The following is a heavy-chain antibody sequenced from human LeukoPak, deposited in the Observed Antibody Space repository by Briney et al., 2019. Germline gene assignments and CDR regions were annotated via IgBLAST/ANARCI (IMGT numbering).Heavy chain of an antibody. D-gene: IGHD3-3*01. CDR3: ARAQPVLRFLEWPEAAFDI. J-gene: IGHJ3*02. CDR1: GGTFSSYA. CDR2: IIPIFGTA. Sequence: SVKVSCKASGGTFSSYAISWVRQAPGQGLEWMGGIIPIFGTANYAQKFQGSVTITADESTSTAYMELSSLRSEDTAVYYCARAQPVLRFLEWPEAAFDIWGQGTMVTVSS. V-gene: IGHV1-69*13.